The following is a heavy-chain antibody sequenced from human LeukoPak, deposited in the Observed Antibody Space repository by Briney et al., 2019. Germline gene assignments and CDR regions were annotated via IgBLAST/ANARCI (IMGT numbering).Heavy chain of an antibody. CDR3: ARVASSAVRSWKCFDL. CDR1: GGSISSYY. Sequence: SETLSLTCTVSGGSISSYYWSWIRQPPGKGLEWIGYIYYSGSTNYNPSLKSRVTISVDTSKNQFPLKLSSVTAADTAVYYCARVASSAVRSWKCFDLCGEGTPGSVSS. J-gene: IGHJ5*02. D-gene: IGHD1-1*01. CDR2: IYYSGST. V-gene: IGHV4-59*01.